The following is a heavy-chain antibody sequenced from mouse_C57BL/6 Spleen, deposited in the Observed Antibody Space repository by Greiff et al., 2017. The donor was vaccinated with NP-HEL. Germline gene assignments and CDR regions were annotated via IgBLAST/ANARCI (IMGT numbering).Heavy chain of an antibody. D-gene: IGHD3-1*01. V-gene: IGHV1-18*01. CDR3: ARSGVDYAMDY. CDR1: GYTFTDYN. CDR2: INPNNGGT. J-gene: IGHJ4*01. Sequence: VQLKQSGPELVKPGASVKIPCKASGYTFTDYNMDWVKQSHGKSLEWIGDINPNNGGTIYNQKFKGKATLIVDKSSSTAYMELRSLTSEDTAVYYCARSGVDYAMDYWGQGTSVTVSS.